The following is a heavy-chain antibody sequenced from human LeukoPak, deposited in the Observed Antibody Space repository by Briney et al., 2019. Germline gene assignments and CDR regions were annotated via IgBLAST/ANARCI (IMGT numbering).Heavy chain of an antibody. Sequence: GGSLRLSCAASGFTFSSYWLTWVRQAPGKGLEWVANINQDGSEKYHVDSVKGRFTISRDNAKNSLYLQRNSLRDADTAVYYCARLNYYDSKGPDAFDIWGQGTMVTVSS. D-gene: IGHD3-22*01. CDR3: ARLNYYDSKGPDAFDI. V-gene: IGHV3-7*01. CDR1: GFTFSSYW. J-gene: IGHJ3*02. CDR2: INQDGSEK.